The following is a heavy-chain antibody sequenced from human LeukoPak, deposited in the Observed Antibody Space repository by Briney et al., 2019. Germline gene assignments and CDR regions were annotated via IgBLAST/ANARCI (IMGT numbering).Heavy chain of an antibody. V-gene: IGHV3-21*01. J-gene: IGHJ4*02. Sequence: KTGGSLRLSCAASGFTFSSYSMNWVRQAPGKGLEWVSSISSSSSYIYYADSVKGRFTISRDNAKNSLYLQMNSLRAEDTAVYYCARGGSSWYGFDYWGQGTLVTVSS. CDR3: ARGGSSWYGFDY. CDR2: ISSSSSYI. CDR1: GFTFSSYS. D-gene: IGHD2-15*01.